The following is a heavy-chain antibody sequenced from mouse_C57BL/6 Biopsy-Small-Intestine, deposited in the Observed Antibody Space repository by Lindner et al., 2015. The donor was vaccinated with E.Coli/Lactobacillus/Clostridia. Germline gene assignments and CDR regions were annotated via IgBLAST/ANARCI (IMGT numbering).Heavy chain of an antibody. CDR1: GYSFTGYY. Sequence: VQLQESGPELVKPGASVKISCKASGYSFTGYYMNWVKQSHGNILDWIGYIYPYNGLSSYNQKFKGKATLTVDKSSTTAYMELRSLTSEDSAVCYCASLTGTKGYFDYWGQGTTLTVSS. CDR3: ASLTGTKGYFDY. V-gene: IGHV1-31*01. CDR2: IYPYNGLS. D-gene: IGHD4-1*01. J-gene: IGHJ2*01.